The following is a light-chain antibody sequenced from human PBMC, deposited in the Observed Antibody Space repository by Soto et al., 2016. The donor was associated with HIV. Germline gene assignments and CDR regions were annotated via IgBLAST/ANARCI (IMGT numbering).Light chain of an antibody. V-gene: IGKV1-12*01. CDR3: QQFNSYPRT. CDR1: QGISSW. CDR2: GAS. Sequence: DIQMTQSPSSVSASVGDRVTITCRASQGISSWLVWYQQKPGKAPKLLIYGASSLQSGVPSRFSGSGSGTEFTLTISSLQPEDFATYYCQQFNSYPRTFGQGTKVEIK. J-gene: IGKJ1*01.